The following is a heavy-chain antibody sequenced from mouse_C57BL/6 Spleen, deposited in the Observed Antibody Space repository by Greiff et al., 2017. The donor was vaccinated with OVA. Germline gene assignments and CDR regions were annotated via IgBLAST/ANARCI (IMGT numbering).Heavy chain of an antibody. CDR2: SRNKANDYTT. J-gene: IGHJ1*03. V-gene: IGHV7-1*01. D-gene: IGHD1-1*01. CDR1: GFTFSDFY. CDR3: ARDGPFYYGSSNWYFDV. Sequence: DVMLVESGGGLVQSGRSLRLSCATSGFTFSDFYMEWVRQAPGKGLEWIAASRNKANDYTTEYSASVKGRFIVSRDTSQSILYLQMNALRAEDTAIYYCARDGPFYYGSSNWYFDVWGTGTTVTVSS.